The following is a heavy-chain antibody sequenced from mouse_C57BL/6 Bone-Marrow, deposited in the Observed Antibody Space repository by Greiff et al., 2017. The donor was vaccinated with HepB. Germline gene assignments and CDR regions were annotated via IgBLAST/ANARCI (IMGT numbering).Heavy chain of an antibody. CDR1: GFTFTDYY. V-gene: IGHV7-3*01. D-gene: IGHD2-3*01. J-gene: IGHJ4*01. CDR2: IRNKANGYTT. Sequence: EVKLMESGGGLVQPGGSLSLSCAASGFTFTDYYMSWVRQPPGKALEWLGFIRNKANGYTTEYSASVKGRFTISRDNSQSILYLQMNALRAEDSATYYCARSYDGSYYAMYYWGQGTSVTVAS. CDR3: ARSYDGSYYAMYY.